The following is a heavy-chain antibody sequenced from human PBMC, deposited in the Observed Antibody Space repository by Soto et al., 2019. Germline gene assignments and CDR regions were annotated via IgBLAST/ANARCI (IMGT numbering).Heavy chain of an antibody. J-gene: IGHJ3*02. V-gene: IGHV3-49*03. Sequence: PGGSLRLSCTSSGFSFVDYAMGCFRQAPGKGLEWVGFIRSKAYGGTTEYAASVKDRFTISRDDSKSIAYLQMNSLKTEDTAVYYCTKRYFGGLDAFDIWGQGT. CDR1: GFSFVDYA. CDR2: IRSKAYGGTT. CDR3: TKRYFGGLDAFDI. D-gene: IGHD3-9*01.